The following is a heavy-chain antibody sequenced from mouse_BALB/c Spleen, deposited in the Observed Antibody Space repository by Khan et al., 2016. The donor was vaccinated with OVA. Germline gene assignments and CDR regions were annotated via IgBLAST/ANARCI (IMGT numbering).Heavy chain of an antibody. J-gene: IGHJ3*01. V-gene: IGHV1-4*01. CDR3: VIDGAYHRNDGWFAY. CDR2: INPSNGYT. Sequence: VQLQQSGAELARPGASVKMSCKASGYTFTNYTIHWIKKRPGQGLEWIGYINPSNGYTNYNQKFKDKATLTTDKSSTTAYLQLSSLKSDDSAVYNCVIDGAYHRNDGWFAYWGQGTLVTVSA. D-gene: IGHD2-14*01. CDR1: GYTFTNYT.